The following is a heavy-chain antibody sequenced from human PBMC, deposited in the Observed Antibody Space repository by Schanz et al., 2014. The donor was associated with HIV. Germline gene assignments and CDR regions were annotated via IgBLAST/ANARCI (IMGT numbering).Heavy chain of an antibody. Sequence: QVQLVQSGAEVKKPGSSVRVSCKASGETFSNYVISWVRQAPGQGLEWMGGIIPLFGIAKYAENLQGRVTITADKSTSTVYMDLSSLRSEDTAVYYCARTYTGDWSTGADWGQGTLVTVSS. CDR2: IIPLFGIA. CDR1: GETFSNYV. CDR3: ARTYTGDWSTGAD. V-gene: IGHV1-69*17. D-gene: IGHD2-21*02. J-gene: IGHJ4*02.